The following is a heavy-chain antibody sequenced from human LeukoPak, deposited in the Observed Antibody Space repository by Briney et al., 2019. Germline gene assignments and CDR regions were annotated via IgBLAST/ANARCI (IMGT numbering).Heavy chain of an antibody. CDR2: INPSGGST. CDR1: GYIFTSYY. D-gene: IGHD2-2*01. CDR3: ARGRPCGTSCYNWFDP. J-gene: IGHJ5*02. V-gene: IGHV1-46*01. Sequence: VASVKVSCKASGYIFTSYYMHWVRQAPGQGLEWMGIINPSGGSTSYAQKFQGRVTMTRDTSTSTVYMELSSLRSEDTAVYYCARGRPCGTSCYNWFDPWGQGTLVTVSS.